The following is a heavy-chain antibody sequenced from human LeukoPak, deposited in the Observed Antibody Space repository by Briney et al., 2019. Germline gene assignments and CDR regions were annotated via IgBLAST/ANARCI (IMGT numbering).Heavy chain of an antibody. V-gene: IGHV3-74*01. Sequence: PGRSLRLSCVASGFALSSHWMHWVRQAPGKGLVWVSRINGDGTSTIYADSVKGRFTISRDNAKSTVYLQMNSLRAEDTAVYYCARTGSGGDLDIWGQGTMVTVSS. CDR1: GFALSSHW. CDR2: INGDGTST. J-gene: IGHJ3*02. CDR3: ARTGSGGDLDI. D-gene: IGHD2-15*01.